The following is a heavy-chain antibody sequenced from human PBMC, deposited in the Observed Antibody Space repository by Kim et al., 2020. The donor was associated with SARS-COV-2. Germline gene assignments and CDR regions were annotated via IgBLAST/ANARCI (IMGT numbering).Heavy chain of an antibody. CDR3: ARGFDP. J-gene: IGHJ5*02. V-gene: IGHV3-21*01. Sequence: SSSSYIYYADSVKGRFTISRDNAKNSLYLQMNSLRAEDTAVYYCARGFDPWGQGTLVTVSS. CDR2: SSSSYI.